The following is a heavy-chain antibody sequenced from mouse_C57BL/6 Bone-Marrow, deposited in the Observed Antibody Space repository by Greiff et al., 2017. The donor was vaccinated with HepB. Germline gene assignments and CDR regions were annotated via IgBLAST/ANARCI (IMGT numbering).Heavy chain of an antibody. V-gene: IGHV1-53*01. Sequence: QVQLQQSGTELVKPGASVKLSCKASGYTFTSYWMHWVKQRPGQGLEWIGNINPSNGGTNYIEKFKSKATLTVDKSSSTAYMQLSSLTSEDSAVYYCARSDYDHYYAMDYWGQGTSVTVSS. D-gene: IGHD2-4*01. CDR2: INPSNGGT. J-gene: IGHJ4*01. CDR3: ARSDYDHYYAMDY. CDR1: GYTFTSYW.